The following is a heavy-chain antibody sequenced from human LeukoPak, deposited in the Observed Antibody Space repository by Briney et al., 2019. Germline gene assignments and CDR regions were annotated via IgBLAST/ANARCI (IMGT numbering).Heavy chain of an antibody. V-gene: IGHV3-48*03. D-gene: IGHD3-10*02. CDR3: ARGPHPGSMFLDH. Sequence: PGGSLRLSCAASGFTFSNFEMNWVRQAPGTGLEWVSYISIVDTTIYYADSVKGRFTISRDNAERSLYLQMNGLRAEDSAVYYCARGPHPGSMFLDHWGQGTLVTVSS. J-gene: IGHJ4*02. CDR2: ISIVDTTI. CDR1: GFTFSNFE.